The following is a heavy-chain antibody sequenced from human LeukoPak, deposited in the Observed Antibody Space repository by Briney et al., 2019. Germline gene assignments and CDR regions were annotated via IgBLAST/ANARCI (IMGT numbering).Heavy chain of an antibody. Sequence: GGSLRLSCAASGFTFSSYSMNWVRQAPGKGLEWVSSISSSSSYIYYADSVKGRFTISRDNAKNSLYLQMNSLRAEDTAAYYCARGIVVVPAAPSNYFDYWGQGTLVSVSS. CDR1: GFTFSSYS. J-gene: IGHJ4*02. D-gene: IGHD2-2*01. CDR2: ISSSSSYI. CDR3: ARGIVVVPAAPSNYFDY. V-gene: IGHV3-21*01.